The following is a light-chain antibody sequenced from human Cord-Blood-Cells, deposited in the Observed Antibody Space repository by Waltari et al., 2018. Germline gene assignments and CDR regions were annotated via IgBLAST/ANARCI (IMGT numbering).Light chain of an antibody. CDR2: WAS. Sequence: IVMTQSPDSLAVSLGEWATINCKSRQSVLYSSNNKNYLAWYQQKPGQPPQLLIYWASTRESGVPDRFSGSGSGTDFTLTISSLQAEDVAVYYCQQYDSTPMYTFGQGTKLEIK. CDR1: QSVLYSSNNKNY. CDR3: QQYDSTPMYT. V-gene: IGKV4-1*01. J-gene: IGKJ2*01.